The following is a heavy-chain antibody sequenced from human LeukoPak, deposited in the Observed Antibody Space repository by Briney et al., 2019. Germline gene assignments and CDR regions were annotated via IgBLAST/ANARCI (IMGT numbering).Heavy chain of an antibody. V-gene: IGHV1-18*01. CDR2: ISAYNGNT. CDR3: ASQKLAVAAFDY. D-gene: IGHD6-19*01. Sequence: ASVKVSCKASGYTFTSYGVSWVRQAPGQGLEWMGWISAYNGNTNYAQKLQGRVTMTTDTSTSTAYMELRSLRSDDTAVYYCASQKLAVAAFDYWGQGTLVTVSS. CDR1: GYTFTSYG. J-gene: IGHJ4*02.